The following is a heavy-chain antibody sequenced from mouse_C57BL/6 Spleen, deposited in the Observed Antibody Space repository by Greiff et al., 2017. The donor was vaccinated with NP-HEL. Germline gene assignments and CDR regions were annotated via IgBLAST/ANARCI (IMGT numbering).Heavy chain of an antibody. Sequence: EVNVVESGGDLVKPGGSLKLSCAASGFTFSSYGMSWVRQTPDKRLEWVATISSGGSYTYYPDSVKGRFTISRDNAKNTLYLQMSSLKSEDTAMYYCARLAQANFDYWGQGTTLTVSS. V-gene: IGHV5-6*01. J-gene: IGHJ2*01. CDR3: ARLAQANFDY. CDR2: ISSGGSYT. D-gene: IGHD3-2*02. CDR1: GFTFSSYG.